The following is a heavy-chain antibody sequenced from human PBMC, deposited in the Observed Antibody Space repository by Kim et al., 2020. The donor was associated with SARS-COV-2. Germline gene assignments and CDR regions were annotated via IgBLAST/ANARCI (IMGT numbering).Heavy chain of an antibody. Sequence: SETLSLTCTVSGDSISRCSNYWVWIRQPPGKGLEWIGSINYSGNTYYNPSLKSRITISVDTYKNQFSLKMRSVTAADTAEYYCARLVSENSAFEYWGQGT. CDR2: INYSGNT. J-gene: IGHJ4*02. V-gene: IGHV4-39*01. CDR3: ARLVSENSAFEY. D-gene: IGHD3-10*01. CDR1: GDSISRCSNY.